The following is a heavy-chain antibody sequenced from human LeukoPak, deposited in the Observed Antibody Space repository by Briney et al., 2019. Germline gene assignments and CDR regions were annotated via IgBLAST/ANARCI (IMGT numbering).Heavy chain of an antibody. Sequence: GGSLRLSCAASGFTFSNAWMSWVRQAPGKGLEWVSAISGSGGSTYYADSVKGRFTISRDNSKNTLYLQMNSLRAEDTAVYYCAKDSSRLRFLEWLLLSYFDYWGQGTLVTVSS. CDR3: AKDSSRLRFLEWLLLSYFDY. V-gene: IGHV3-23*01. CDR1: GFTFSNAW. D-gene: IGHD3-3*01. J-gene: IGHJ4*02. CDR2: ISGSGGST.